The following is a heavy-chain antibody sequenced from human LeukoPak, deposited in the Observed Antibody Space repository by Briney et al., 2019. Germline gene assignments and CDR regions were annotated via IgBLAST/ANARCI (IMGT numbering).Heavy chain of an antibody. CDR3: ARRPYYYDSSGYYDY. V-gene: IGHV4-59*01. CDR2: IYYRGST. D-gene: IGHD3-22*01. Sequence: PSETLSLTCTVSGGSISNYYWSWIRQPPGKGLEWIGYIYYRGSTNYNPSLKSRVTISGDTSKNQFSLKLSSVTAADTAVYYCARRPYYYDSSGYYDYWGQGTLVTVSS. CDR1: GGSISNYY. J-gene: IGHJ4*02.